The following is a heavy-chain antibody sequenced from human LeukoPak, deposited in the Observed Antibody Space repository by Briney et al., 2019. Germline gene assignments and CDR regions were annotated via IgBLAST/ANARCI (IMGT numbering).Heavy chain of an antibody. CDR1: GFTFSSYG. Sequence: PGGSLRLSCAASGFTFSSYGMHWVRQAPGKGLEWVAVIWYDGSNKYYADSVKGRFTISRDNSKNTVYLQMNSLRAEDTAVYYCAADYYDSSGPRAFDIWGQGTMVTVSS. CDR2: IWYDGSNK. CDR3: AADYYDSSGPRAFDI. D-gene: IGHD3-22*01. V-gene: IGHV3-30*02. J-gene: IGHJ3*02.